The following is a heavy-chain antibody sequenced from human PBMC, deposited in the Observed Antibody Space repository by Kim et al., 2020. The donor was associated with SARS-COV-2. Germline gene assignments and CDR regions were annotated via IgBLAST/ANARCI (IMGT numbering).Heavy chain of an antibody. CDR1: GFTVSSNY. J-gene: IGHJ4*02. Sequence: GGSLRLSCAASGFTVSSNYMSWVRQAQGKGLEWVSVIYSGGSTYYADSVKGRFTISRDNSKNTLYLQMNSLRAEDTAVYYCARGGGSSSSKLRPDLARFDYWGQGTLVTVSS. V-gene: IGHV3-53*01. CDR2: IYSGGST. D-gene: IGHD6-6*01. CDR3: ARGGGSSSSKLRPDLARFDY.